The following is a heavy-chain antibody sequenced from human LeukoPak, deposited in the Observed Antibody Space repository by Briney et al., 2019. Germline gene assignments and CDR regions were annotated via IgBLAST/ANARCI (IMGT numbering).Heavy chain of an antibody. CDR1: GLSFDDYG. V-gene: IGHV3-20*04. CDR3: AKGYRKGRWLPLDY. Sequence: GGSLRLSCAASGLSFDDYGMHWVRQAPGKGLEWVSGINWNGDETTYADSVKGRFTISRDNAKNSLYLQMNSLRAEDTALYYCAKGYRKGRWLPLDYWGQGTLVTVSS. CDR2: INWNGDET. J-gene: IGHJ4*02. D-gene: IGHD5-24*01.